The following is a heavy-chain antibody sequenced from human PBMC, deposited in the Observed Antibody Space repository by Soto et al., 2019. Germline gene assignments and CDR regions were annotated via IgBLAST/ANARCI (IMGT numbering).Heavy chain of an antibody. J-gene: IGHJ4*02. Sequence: QVKLVQSGAEEKKPGASVKVSCKASGYTFTGYAMHWVRQAPGQRLEWMGWINAGNGNTKYSQKFQDRVTITRDTSASTAYMELSSLRSEDTAVYYCARAVAVPADFDYWGQGTLVTVSS. CDR1: GYTFTGYA. CDR2: INAGNGNT. D-gene: IGHD6-19*01. CDR3: ARAVAVPADFDY. V-gene: IGHV1-3*05.